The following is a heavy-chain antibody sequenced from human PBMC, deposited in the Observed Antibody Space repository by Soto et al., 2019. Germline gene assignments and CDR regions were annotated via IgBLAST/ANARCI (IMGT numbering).Heavy chain of an antibody. CDR2: VYNTGGT. D-gene: IGHD1-26*01. CDR1: SGPSSSHN. CDR3: VRQGIGSLHGLVDV. V-gene: IGHV4-59*08. J-gene: IGHJ6*02. Sequence: QVQLQQSGPGLVKPSETLSLTCTVSSGPSSSHNWGWIRQSPGRGLEWIGYVYNTGGTSYNPSLKSRVTISADTSANHISLTLSFVTAADTAIYYCVRQGIGSLHGLVDVGGQGTTVSVSS.